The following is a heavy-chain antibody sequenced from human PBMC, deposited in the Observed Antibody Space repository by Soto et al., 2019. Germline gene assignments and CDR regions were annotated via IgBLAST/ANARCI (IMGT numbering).Heavy chain of an antibody. CDR2: IDPRGGGT. V-gene: IGHV1-46*03. CDR1: GYRFTKYY. CDR3: ASHCSTRCSDWIDP. J-gene: IGHJ5*02. Sequence: QVQLVQSGPEVKKPGASVKISCRASGYRFTKYYIHWVRQAPGQGLEWMGVIDPRGGGTTYAQKFQDRVTMTRDLALSTAFLHLASLRSEDTAMYFCASHCSTRCSDWIDPWGQGTLVIVSS. D-gene: IGHD2-15*01.